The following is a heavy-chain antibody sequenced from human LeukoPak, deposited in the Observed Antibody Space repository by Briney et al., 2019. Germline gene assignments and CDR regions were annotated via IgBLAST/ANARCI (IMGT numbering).Heavy chain of an antibody. Sequence: GGSLRLSCAVSGFTFSSYAMSWVRQAPGKGLASVSALSSGGATTYYADSVKGRFTISRDNSKNTLYLQMSSLRAEDTAIYYCAKVILGVNVPHWFDPWGQGTLVTVSS. J-gene: IGHJ5*02. CDR2: LSSGGATT. D-gene: IGHD3-3*01. V-gene: IGHV3-23*01. CDR1: GFTFSSYA. CDR3: AKVILGVNVPHWFDP.